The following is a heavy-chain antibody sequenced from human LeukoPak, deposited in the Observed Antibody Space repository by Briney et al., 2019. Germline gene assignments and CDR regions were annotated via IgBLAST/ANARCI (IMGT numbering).Heavy chain of an antibody. Sequence: GGSLRLSCAASGFTFSSYAMSWVRQAPGKGLEWVSATSGSGSTTYYADSVRGRFTISRDNSKNTLYLQMNSLRAEDTAVYYCAKRPYSSGWAHFDYWGQGTLVTVSS. CDR3: AKRPYSSGWAHFDY. CDR2: TSGSGSTT. J-gene: IGHJ4*02. CDR1: GFTFSSYA. D-gene: IGHD6-19*01. V-gene: IGHV3-23*01.